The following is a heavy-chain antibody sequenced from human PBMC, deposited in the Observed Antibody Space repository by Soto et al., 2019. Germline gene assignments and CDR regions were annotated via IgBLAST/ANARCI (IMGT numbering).Heavy chain of an antibody. J-gene: IGHJ4*02. CDR3: ATAEVDY. CDR1: GFTFGNYW. Sequence: GGSLRLSCAASGFTFGNYWMHWVRQAPGKGLEWVSRMNGDGSTTNYADSVKGRFTVSRDNARNTLHLQMNSLRAEDTAVYYCATAEVDYWGPGTLVTVSS. CDR2: MNGDGSTT. V-gene: IGHV3-74*01.